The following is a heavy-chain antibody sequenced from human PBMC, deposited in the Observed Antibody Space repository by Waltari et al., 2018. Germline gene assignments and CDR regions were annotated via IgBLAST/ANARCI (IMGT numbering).Heavy chain of an antibody. Sequence: QVQLVESGGGVVQPGRSLRLSCAASGFTFSSYAMHWVRQAPGKGLEWVAVISYDGSNKYYADSVKGRFTISRDNSKNTLYLQMNSLRAEDTAVYYCARDNTVGGSGSYPYWGQGTLVTVSS. D-gene: IGHD3-10*01. CDR3: ARDNTVGGSGSYPY. CDR1: GFTFSSYA. CDR2: ISYDGSNK. V-gene: IGHV3-30*01. J-gene: IGHJ4*02.